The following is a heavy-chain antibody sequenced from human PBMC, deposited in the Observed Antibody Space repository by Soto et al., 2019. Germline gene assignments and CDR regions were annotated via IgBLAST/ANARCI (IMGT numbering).Heavy chain of an antibody. J-gene: IGHJ4*02. D-gene: IGHD5-18*01. CDR2: ISSSGSTI. Sequence: EVQLVESGGGLVQPGGSLRLSCAASGFTFSSYEMKWVRQAPGKGLEWVSYISSSGSTIYYAYSVKGRFTISRDNAKNSLYLQMNSLRAEDTAVYYCAVRGYSYGSNFDYWGQGTLVTVSS. V-gene: IGHV3-48*03. CDR3: AVRGYSYGSNFDY. CDR1: GFTFSSYE.